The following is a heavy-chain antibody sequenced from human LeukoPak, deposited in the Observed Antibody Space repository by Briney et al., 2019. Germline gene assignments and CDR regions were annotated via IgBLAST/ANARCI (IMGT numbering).Heavy chain of an antibody. CDR3: ARKSGKLDY. D-gene: IGHD4-23*01. Sequence: ASVTVSFKASGYTFASYGIGWVRQAPGQGLEWMGWISTYNGNTNYAQKLQGRVTMTTDTSTSTAYMELRSLRFDDTAVYYCARKSGKLDYWGQGTLVTVSS. J-gene: IGHJ4*02. CDR1: GYTFASYG. V-gene: IGHV1-18*01. CDR2: ISTYNGNT.